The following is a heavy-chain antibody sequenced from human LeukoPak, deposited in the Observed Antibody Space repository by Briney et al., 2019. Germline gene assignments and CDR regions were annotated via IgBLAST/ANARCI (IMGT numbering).Heavy chain of an antibody. CDR2: ISGSGGST. CDR3: ANRGGAQSPHY. J-gene: IGHJ4*02. V-gene: IGHV3-23*01. CDR1: GFTFSSYA. D-gene: IGHD3-16*01. Sequence: GGSLRLSCAASGFTFSSYAMSWVRQAPGKGLEWGSAISGSGGSTYYADSVKGRFTISRDNSKNTLYLQMNSLRAEDTAVYYCANRGGAQSPHYWGQGTLVTVSS.